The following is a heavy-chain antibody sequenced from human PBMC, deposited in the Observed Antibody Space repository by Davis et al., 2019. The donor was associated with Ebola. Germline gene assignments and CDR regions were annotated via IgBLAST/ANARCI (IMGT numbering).Heavy chain of an antibody. CDR1: GFTFSSYG. D-gene: IGHD2-15*01. CDR3: AKSHGYCSGGNCYGYYYYGMDV. J-gene: IGHJ6*02. V-gene: IGHV3-30*02. Sequence: GGSLRLSCAASGFTFSSYGMHWVRQAPGKGLEWVAFIRYDGSNKDCADSVKGRFTISRDNSKNTVDLQMNSLRAEDTAVYYCAKSHGYCSGGNCYGYYYYGMDVWGQGTTVTVSS. CDR2: IRYDGSNK.